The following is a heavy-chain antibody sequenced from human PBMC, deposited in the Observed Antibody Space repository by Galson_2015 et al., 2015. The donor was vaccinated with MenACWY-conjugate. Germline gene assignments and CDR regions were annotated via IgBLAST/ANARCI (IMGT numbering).Heavy chain of an antibody. V-gene: IGHV1-3*01. CDR3: ARAAPEHFDY. J-gene: IGHJ4*02. Sequence: SVKVSCKASGYTFTSYAMHWVRQAPGQRLEWMGWINAGNGNTKYSRKFQGRVTITRDTSASTAYMELSSLRSEDTAVYYCARAAPEHFDYWGQGTLVTVSS. D-gene: IGHD6-25*01. CDR1: GYTFTSYA. CDR2: INAGNGNT.